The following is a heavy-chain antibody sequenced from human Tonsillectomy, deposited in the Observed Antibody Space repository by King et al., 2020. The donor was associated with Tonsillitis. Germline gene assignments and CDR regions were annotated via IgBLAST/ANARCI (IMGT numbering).Heavy chain of an antibody. CDR2: IGTAGDT. CDR3: VATGGMATMGEFDAFDI. CDR1: GFTFSSYD. J-gene: IGHJ3*02. V-gene: IGHV3-13*04. Sequence: QLVQSGGGLVQPGGSLRLSCAASGFTFSSYDMHWVRQATGKGLEWVSAIGTAGDTYYPGSVKGRFTISRENAKNSLYLQMNSLRAGDTAVYYCVATGGMATMGEFDAFDIWGQGTMVTVSS. D-gene: IGHD5-24*01.